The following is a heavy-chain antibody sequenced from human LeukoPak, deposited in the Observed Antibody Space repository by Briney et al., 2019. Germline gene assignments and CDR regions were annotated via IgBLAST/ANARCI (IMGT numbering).Heavy chain of an antibody. V-gene: IGHV4-61*02. CDR2: IYTSGST. CDR3: ARVVVPGWFDP. J-gene: IGHJ5*02. CDR1: GGSISSGSYY. Sequence: KASETLSLTRTVSGGSISSGSYYWSWILQPAGKGLEWIGRIYTSGSTNYNPSLKSRVTISVDTSNNQFSLKLSSVTAADTAVYFCARVVVPGWFDPWGQGTLVTVSS. D-gene: IGHD2-15*01.